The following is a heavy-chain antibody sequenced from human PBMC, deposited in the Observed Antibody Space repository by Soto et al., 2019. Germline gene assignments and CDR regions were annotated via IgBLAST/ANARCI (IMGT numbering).Heavy chain of an antibody. J-gene: IGHJ4*02. CDR2: IYYSGST. CDR1: GGSVSSGSYY. D-gene: IGHD4-17*01. V-gene: IGHV4-61*01. CDR3: ATSYGDPPFFDY. Sequence: SETLSLTCTVSGGSVSSGSYYWSWIRQPPGKGLEWIGYIYYSGSTNYNPSLKSRVTISVDTSKNQFSLKLSSVTAADTAVYYCATSYGDPPFFDYWGQGTLVTVS.